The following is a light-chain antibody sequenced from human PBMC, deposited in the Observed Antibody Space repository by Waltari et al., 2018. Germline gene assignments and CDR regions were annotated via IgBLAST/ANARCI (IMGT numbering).Light chain of an antibody. CDR3: QQFKTYPLT. Sequence: IQLTQSPSSLSASVGDRVTITCRASQDISSNLAWYQQKPVKAPNLPMSAAFTLQSGVPSRVSGSGSGTDFTLTISRLQPEDFATYYCQQFKTYPLTFGQGTRLEIK. CDR1: QDISSN. V-gene: IGKV1-9*01. CDR2: AAF. J-gene: IGKJ5*01.